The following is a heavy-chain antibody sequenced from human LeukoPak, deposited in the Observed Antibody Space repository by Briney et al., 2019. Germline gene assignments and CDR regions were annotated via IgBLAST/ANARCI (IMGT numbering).Heavy chain of an antibody. D-gene: IGHD3-22*01. CDR2: ISSSSSYI. CDR1: GFTFSSYS. CDR3: ARGHSSGYSAHDY. Sequence: GGSLRLSCAASGFTFSSYSMNWVHQAPGKGLEWVSSISSSSSYIYYADSVKGRFTISRDNAKNSLYLQMNSLRAEDTAVYYCARGHSSGYSAHDYWGQGTLVTVSS. J-gene: IGHJ4*02. V-gene: IGHV3-21*01.